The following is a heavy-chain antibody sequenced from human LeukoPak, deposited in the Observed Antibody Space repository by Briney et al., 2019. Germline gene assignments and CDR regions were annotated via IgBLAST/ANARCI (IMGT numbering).Heavy chain of an antibody. CDR1: GGSFSGYY. D-gene: IGHD6-6*01. CDR2: INHSGST. J-gene: IGHJ1*01. Sequence: SETLSLTCAVYGGSFSGYYWSWIRQPPGKGLEWIGEINHSGSTNYNPSLKSRVTISVDTSKNQFSLKLSSVTAADTAVYYCARPKYSSSSYFRHWGQGTLVTVSS. V-gene: IGHV4-34*01. CDR3: ARPKYSSSSYFRH.